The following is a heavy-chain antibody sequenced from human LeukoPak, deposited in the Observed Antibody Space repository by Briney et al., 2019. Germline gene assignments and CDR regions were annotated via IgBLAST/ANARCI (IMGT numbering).Heavy chain of an antibody. CDR3: ARAISDGFDY. J-gene: IGHJ4*02. D-gene: IGHD3-3*01. V-gene: IGHV1-69*05. CDR2: IIPIFGTA. CDR1: GGTFSSYA. Sequence: SVKVSCKASGGTFSSYAISWVRQSPGQGLEWMGGIIPIFGTANYAQKFQGRVTITTDRSTSTAYMELSSLKSEDTAVYYCARAISDGFDYWGQGTLVTVSS.